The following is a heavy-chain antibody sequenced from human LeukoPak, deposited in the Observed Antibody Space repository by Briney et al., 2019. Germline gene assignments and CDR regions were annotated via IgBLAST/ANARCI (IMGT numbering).Heavy chain of an antibody. CDR3: AAESNYGDYNAY. V-gene: IGHV1-58*02. CDR1: GFTFTSSA. CDR2: IVVGSGNT. Sequence: ASVKVSCKASGFTFTSSAMQWVRQARGQRLEWIGWIVVGSGNTNYAQKFQERVTISRDMSTSTAYMELSSLRSEDTAVYYCAAESNYGDYNAYWGQGTLVTVSS. D-gene: IGHD4-17*01. J-gene: IGHJ4*02.